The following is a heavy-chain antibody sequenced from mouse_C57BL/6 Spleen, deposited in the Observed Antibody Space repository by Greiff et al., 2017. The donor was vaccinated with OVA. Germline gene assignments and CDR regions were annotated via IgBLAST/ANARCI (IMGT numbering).Heavy chain of an antibody. V-gene: IGHV1-50*01. CDR3: ARGRAYGSGYFDV. CDR1: GYTFTSYW. J-gene: IGHJ1*03. D-gene: IGHD6-5*01. CDR2: IDPSDSYT. Sequence: VQLQQPGAELVKPGASVKLSCKASGYTFTSYWMQWVKQRPGQGLEWIGEIDPSDSYTNYNQKFKGKATLTVDTSSSTAYMLLSSLTSEDSAVYYCARGRAYGSGYFDVWGTGTTVTVSS.